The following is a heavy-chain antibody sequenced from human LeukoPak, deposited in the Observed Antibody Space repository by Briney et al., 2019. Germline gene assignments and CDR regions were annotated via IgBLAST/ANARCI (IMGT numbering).Heavy chain of an antibody. CDR1: GGSISSYY. Sequence: SETLSLTCTVSGGSISSYYWSWIRQPPGKGLEWIGYIYYSGSTNYNPSLKSRVTISVGTSKNQFSLKLSSVTAADTAVYYCARVGGNLPYDYWGQGTLVTVSS. J-gene: IGHJ4*02. D-gene: IGHD4-23*01. V-gene: IGHV4-59*01. CDR2: IYYSGST. CDR3: ARVGGNLPYDY.